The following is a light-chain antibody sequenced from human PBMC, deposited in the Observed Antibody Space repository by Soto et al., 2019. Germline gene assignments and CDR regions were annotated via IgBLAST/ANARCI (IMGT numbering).Light chain of an antibody. CDR3: QQRSNWPPGLT. V-gene: IGKV3-11*01. CDR1: QSVSSY. Sequence: EIVLTQSPATLSLSPGERATLSCRASQSVSSYLAWYQQKPGQAPRLLIYDASNRATRIPARFSGSGSRTDFTLTISSLEPEDFAVYYCQQRSNWPPGLTFGGGTKVEIK. CDR2: DAS. J-gene: IGKJ4*01.